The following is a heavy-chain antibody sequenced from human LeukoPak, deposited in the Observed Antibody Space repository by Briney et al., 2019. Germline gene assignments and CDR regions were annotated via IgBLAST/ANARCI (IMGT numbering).Heavy chain of an antibody. CDR2: VSGSGHST. D-gene: IGHD3-22*01. CDR1: GFTFTTYG. J-gene: IGHJ4*02. CDR3: AKLLTGGSSGPDY. Sequence: GGSLRLSCAASGFTFTTYGMSWVRQAPGKGLEWVSAVSGSGHSTYYAHSVKGRFTISRDNSKNTLYLQMNSLRAEDTAVYYCAKLLTGGSSGPDYWGQGTLVTVSS. V-gene: IGHV3-23*01.